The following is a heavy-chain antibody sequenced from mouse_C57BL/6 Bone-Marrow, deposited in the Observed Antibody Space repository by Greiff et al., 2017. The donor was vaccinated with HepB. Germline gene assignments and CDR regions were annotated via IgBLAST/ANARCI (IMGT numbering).Heavy chain of an antibody. Sequence: EVKLVESGGGLVQPGGSLSLSCAASGFTFTDYYMSWVRQPPGKALEWLGFIRNKANGYTTEYSVSVKGRFTISRDNSQSILYLQMNALRAEDSATYYCARSLYDYDGVFDYWGQGTTLTVSS. D-gene: IGHD2-4*01. CDR1: GFTFTDYY. V-gene: IGHV7-3*01. CDR2: IRNKANGYTT. CDR3: ARSLYDYDGVFDY. J-gene: IGHJ2*01.